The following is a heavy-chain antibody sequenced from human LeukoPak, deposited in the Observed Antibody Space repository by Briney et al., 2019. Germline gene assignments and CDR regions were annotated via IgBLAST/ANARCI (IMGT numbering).Heavy chain of an antibody. CDR2: IKLSGGST. CDR3: AREPPEAYYFDY. Sequence: GASVKVSCKASGYTXTSYYIHWVRQAPGQGLEWMGIIKLSGGSTRYTQKFQGRVTMTSDTSTSTVYMELSSLRSEDTAVYYCAREPPEAYYFDYWGQGTLVTVSS. CDR1: GYTXTSYY. J-gene: IGHJ4*02. V-gene: IGHV1-46*01.